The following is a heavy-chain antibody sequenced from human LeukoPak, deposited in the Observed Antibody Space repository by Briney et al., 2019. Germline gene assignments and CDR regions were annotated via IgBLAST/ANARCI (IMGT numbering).Heavy chain of an antibody. CDR3: AREGGVVIIPVLVGGLDY. CDR1: GYTFTGYY. V-gene: IGHV1-2*02. D-gene: IGHD3-3*01. Sequence: ASVKVSCKASGYTFTGYYMHWVRQAPGQGLEWMGWINPNSGGTKYAQKFQGRVTMTRDTSISTAYMELSRLRSDDTAVYYCAREGGVVIIPVLVGGLDYWGQGTLVTVSS. CDR2: INPNSGGT. J-gene: IGHJ4*02.